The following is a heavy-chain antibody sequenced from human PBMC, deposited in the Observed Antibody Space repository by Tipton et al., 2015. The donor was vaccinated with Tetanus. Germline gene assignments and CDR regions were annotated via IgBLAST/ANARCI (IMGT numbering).Heavy chain of an antibody. D-gene: IGHD2-21*01. Sequence: TLSLTCTVSGGSISSSSYYWGWIRQPPGKGLEWIGSIYYSGSTYYNPSLKSRVTISVDTSKNQFPLKLSSVTAADTAVYYCARGVVITSEYYFDYWGQGTLVTVSS. CDR3: ARGVVITSEYYFDY. V-gene: IGHV4-39*06. CDR2: IYYSGST. J-gene: IGHJ4*02. CDR1: GGSISSSSYY.